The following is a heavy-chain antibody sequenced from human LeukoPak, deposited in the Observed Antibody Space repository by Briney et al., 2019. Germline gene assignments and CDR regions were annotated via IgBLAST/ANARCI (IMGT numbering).Heavy chain of an antibody. D-gene: IGHD1-14*01. J-gene: IGHJ4*02. V-gene: IGHV3-66*01. CDR3: ARETSRSYYFDY. CDR1: GFTVSSNY. CDR2: IYSGGST. Sequence: GGSLRLSCAASGFTVSSNYMSWVRQAPGKGLEWVSVIYSGGSTYYADSVKGRFTISRDNSKNALYLPMNSLRAQDTAVYYCARETSRSYYFDYWGQGPLVPVSS.